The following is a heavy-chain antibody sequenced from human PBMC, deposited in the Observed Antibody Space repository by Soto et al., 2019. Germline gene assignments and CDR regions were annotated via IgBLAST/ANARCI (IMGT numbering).Heavy chain of an antibody. CDR3: ARTSVTPEYYDFWSGYDYYYKDV. J-gene: IGHJ6*03. V-gene: IGHV3-74*01. Sequence: EVQLVESGGGLVQPGGSLRLSCAASGFTFSSYWMHWVRQAPGKGLVWVSRINSDGSSTSYADSVKGRFTISRDNAKNTLYLQMNSLRAEDTAVYYCARTSVTPEYYDFWSGYDYYYKDVWGKGTTVTVSS. CDR1: GFTFSSYW. CDR2: INSDGSST. D-gene: IGHD3-3*01.